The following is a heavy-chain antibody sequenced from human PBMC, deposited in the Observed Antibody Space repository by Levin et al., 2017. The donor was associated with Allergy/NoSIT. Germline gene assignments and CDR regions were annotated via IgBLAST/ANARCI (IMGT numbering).Heavy chain of an antibody. CDR3: AARVFDY. J-gene: IGHJ4*02. Sequence: PGGSLRLSCAVSGLNFNNYGMNWVRQAPGKGLEWVALISGDGNDGYYADSVRGRFTISRDNSKNTLYLQMNSLRPDDTAVYYCAARVFDYWGQGTLVAVSS. CDR1: GLNFNNYG. CDR2: ISGDGNDG. V-gene: IGHV3-30*03.